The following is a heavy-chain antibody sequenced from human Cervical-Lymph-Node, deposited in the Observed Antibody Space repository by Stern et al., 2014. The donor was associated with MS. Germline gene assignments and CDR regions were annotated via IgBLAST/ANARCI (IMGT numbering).Heavy chain of an antibody. J-gene: IGHJ4*02. D-gene: IGHD6-19*01. CDR2: ISHDGSSE. Sequence: QMQLVQSGGGVVQPGRALRLSCAASGFTFSSYGMHWVRQAPGPGLERVAGISHDGSSEYFADSVKGRFTISRDNSKNTLFLQMNSLRAEDTAVYYCAKRSGIAVFFDCWGQGTLVTVSS. V-gene: IGHV3-30*18. CDR1: GFTFSSYG. CDR3: AKRSGIAVFFDC.